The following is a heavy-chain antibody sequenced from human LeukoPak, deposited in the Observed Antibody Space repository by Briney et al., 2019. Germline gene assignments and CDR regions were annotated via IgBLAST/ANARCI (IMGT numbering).Heavy chain of an antibody. CDR1: GGSISSCY. Sequence: PSETLSLTCTVSGGSISSCYWSWIRQPPGKGLEWIGYIYCSGSTNYNPSLKSRVTISVDTSKNQFSLKLSSVTAADTAVYYCAREGLRGSYYSSSDDYWGQGTLVTVSS. CDR2: IYCSGST. D-gene: IGHD1-26*01. CDR3: AREGLRGSYYSSSDDY. J-gene: IGHJ4*02. V-gene: IGHV4-59*12.